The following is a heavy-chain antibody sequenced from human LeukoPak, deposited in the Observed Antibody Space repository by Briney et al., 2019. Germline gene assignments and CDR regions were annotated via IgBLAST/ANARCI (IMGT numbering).Heavy chain of an antibody. V-gene: IGHV3-21*01. Sequence: GGSLRLSCAASGFTFDDYAMHWVRQAPGKGLEWVSSITSSSSYIYYADSVKGRFTISRDNAKNSLYLQMNSLRAEDTAVYYCARGLDCSGGSCYSGYYFDYWGQGTLVTVSS. CDR1: GFTFDDYA. CDR2: ITSSSSYI. D-gene: IGHD2-15*01. J-gene: IGHJ4*02. CDR3: ARGLDCSGGSCYSGYYFDY.